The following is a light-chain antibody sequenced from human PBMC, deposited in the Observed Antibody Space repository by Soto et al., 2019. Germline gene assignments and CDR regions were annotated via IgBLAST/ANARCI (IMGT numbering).Light chain of an antibody. Sequence: QSVLTQAASVSGFPGQSSTISCTGTSSDVGSYSLLSWYQHHPGKAPKLIIYEDIKGPSGVSNRFSGSKSGNTASLRISGLQAEDEADYYCYTYAGGSTYLFGTGTKVTVL. CDR3: YTYAGGSTYL. J-gene: IGLJ1*01. CDR2: EDI. V-gene: IGLV2-23*01. CDR1: SSDVGSYSL.